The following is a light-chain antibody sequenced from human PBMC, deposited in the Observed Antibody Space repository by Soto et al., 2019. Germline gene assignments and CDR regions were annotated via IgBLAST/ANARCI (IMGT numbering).Light chain of an antibody. V-gene: IGKV1-5*01. CDR3: EQYNSYSWT. J-gene: IGKJ1*01. Sequence: IQKRRSPCTPYAYVEHKVTITCRASQSISSWLAWYQQKPGKANKLLIYDASSLESGVPSRFSGSGSGTEFTLTISSLQPDEFATYYCEQYNSYSWTVGQGTKVDIK. CDR2: DAS. CDR1: QSISSW.